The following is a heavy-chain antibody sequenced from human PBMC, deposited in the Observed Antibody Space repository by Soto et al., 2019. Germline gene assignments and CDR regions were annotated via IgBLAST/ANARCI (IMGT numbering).Heavy chain of an antibody. CDR1: GGSINSYC. V-gene: IGHV4-59*08. J-gene: IGHJ4*02. D-gene: IGHD4-4*01. Sequence: QVQLQESGPGLVKPSETLSLTCNVSGGSINSYCWSWIRQPPGKGLEWIAYIFDSGNANYNPSRKSRVTIAVDTSKNQFSLKLTSVTAADTAVYYCARHRRTTVAKFYFDNWGQGALVTVSS. CDR3: ARHRRTTVAKFYFDN. CDR2: IFDSGNA.